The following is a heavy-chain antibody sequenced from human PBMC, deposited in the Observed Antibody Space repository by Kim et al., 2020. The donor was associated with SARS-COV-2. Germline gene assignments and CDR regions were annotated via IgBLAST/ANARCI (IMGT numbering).Heavy chain of an antibody. CDR1: GGSFSGYY. J-gene: IGHJ6*02. CDR3: ASVSYSSSLVHYYYYYGMDV. CDR2: INHSGST. Sequence: SETLSLTCAVYGGSFSGYYWSWIRQPPGKGLEWIGEINHSGSTNYNPSLKSRVTISVDTSKNQFSLQLSSVTAADTAVYYCASVSYSSSLVHYYYYYGMDVWGQGTTVTVSS. D-gene: IGHD6-6*01. V-gene: IGHV4-34*01.